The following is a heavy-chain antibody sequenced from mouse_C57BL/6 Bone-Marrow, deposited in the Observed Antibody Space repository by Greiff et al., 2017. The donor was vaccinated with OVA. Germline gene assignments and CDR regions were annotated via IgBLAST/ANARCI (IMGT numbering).Heavy chain of an antibody. CDR3: ARGGEIPLDY. J-gene: IGHJ2*01. V-gene: IGHV14-3*01. CDR1: GFNIKNPY. Sequence: EVQLQQSVAELVRPGASVKLSCTASGFNIKNPYMHWVKQRPEQGLEWIGRIDPANGNTKYAPKFQGKATITADTSSNTAYLQLSSLTSEDTAIYYCARGGEIPLDYWGQGTTLTVSS. CDR2: IDPANGNT. D-gene: IGHD5-1-1*01.